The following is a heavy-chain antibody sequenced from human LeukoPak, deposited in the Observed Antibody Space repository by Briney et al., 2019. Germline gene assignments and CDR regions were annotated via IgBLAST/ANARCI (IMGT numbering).Heavy chain of an antibody. CDR1: GGSFSSYA. V-gene: IGHV1-69*05. CDR2: IIPMFGTA. J-gene: IGHJ4*02. Sequence: SVKVSCKASGGSFSSYAISWVRQAPGQGLEWMGGIIPMFGTANYAQKFQGRVTITTDESTSTAYMELSSLGSEDTAMYYCARVFARGGEISGSYYYWGQGTLVTVSS. D-gene: IGHD1-26*01. CDR3: ARVFARGGEISGSYYY.